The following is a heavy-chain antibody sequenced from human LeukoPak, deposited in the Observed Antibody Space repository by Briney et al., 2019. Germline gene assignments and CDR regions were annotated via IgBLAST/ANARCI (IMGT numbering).Heavy chain of an antibody. D-gene: IGHD5-18*01. CDR2: LYYSGNT. CDR3: AGWMQLWSTTLNGLKSFQH. V-gene: IGHV4-39*01. J-gene: IGHJ1*01. CDR1: GGSISSSHYY. Sequence: SETLPLTCTVSGGSISSSHYYWGWIRQPPGKGLEWIGSLYYSGNTYYNPSLKSRVTISVDTSKNQFSLRLSSVTAADSAVYYCAGWMQLWSTTLNGLKSFQHWGQGTLVTVSS.